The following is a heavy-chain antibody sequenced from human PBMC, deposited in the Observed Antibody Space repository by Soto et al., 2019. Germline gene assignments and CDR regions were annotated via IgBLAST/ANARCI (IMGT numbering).Heavy chain of an antibody. J-gene: IGHJ3*02. CDR1: GFTLSNAW. Sequence: GGSLRLSCAASGFTLSNAWMSWVRQAPGKGLEWVGRIKSKTDGGTTDYAAPVKGRFTISRDDSKNTLYLQMNSLKTEDTAVYYCTTDGDYEPKYDAVDIWGQGTMVTVSS. CDR2: IKSKTDGGTT. V-gene: IGHV3-15*01. D-gene: IGHD4-17*01. CDR3: TTDGDYEPKYDAVDI.